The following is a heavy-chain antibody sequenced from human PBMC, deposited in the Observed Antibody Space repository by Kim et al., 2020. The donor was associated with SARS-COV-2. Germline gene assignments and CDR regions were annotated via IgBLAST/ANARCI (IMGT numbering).Heavy chain of an antibody. V-gene: IGHV3-9*01. CDR2: ISWNSGSI. Sequence: GGSLRPSCAASGFTFDDYAMHWVRQAPGKGLEWVSGISWNSGSIGYADSVKGRFTISRDNAKNSLYLQMNSLRAEDTALYYCAKDLAWGVAATLGYFDYWGQGTLVTVSS. D-gene: IGHD2-15*01. CDR1: GFTFDDYA. J-gene: IGHJ4*02. CDR3: AKDLAWGVAATLGYFDY.